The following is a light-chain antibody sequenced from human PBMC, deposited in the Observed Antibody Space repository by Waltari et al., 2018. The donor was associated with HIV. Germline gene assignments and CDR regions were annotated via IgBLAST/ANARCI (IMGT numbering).Light chain of an antibody. V-gene: IGLV1-44*01. CDR3: AAWDDSLNAWV. J-gene: IGLJ3*02. CDR2: SNN. CDR1: SSNIGSNI. Sequence: QSVLTQPPSASGTPGQRVSISCSGSSSNIGSNIVNWYQQRPGTAPKLLTYSNNQRPSGVPDRFSGSKSGTSASLAISGLQSEDEADYYCAAWDDSLNAWVFGGGTKLTVL.